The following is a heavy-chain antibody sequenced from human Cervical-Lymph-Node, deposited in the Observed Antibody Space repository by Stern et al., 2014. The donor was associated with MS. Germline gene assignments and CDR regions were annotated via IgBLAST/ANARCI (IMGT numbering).Heavy chain of an antibody. D-gene: IGHD3-10*01. Sequence: QLQLQESGPGLVNPSETLSLTCTVSGDSISGYYWNWIRQPPGKGLEWVGYIYDSGSTNYNPSLKSRVTISVDTSKNQFSLRLNSVTAADTAVYYCARDSRDYFDYWGQGTLVTVSS. CDR3: ARDSRDYFDY. V-gene: IGHV4-59*01. J-gene: IGHJ4*02. CDR1: GDSISGYY. CDR2: IYDSGST.